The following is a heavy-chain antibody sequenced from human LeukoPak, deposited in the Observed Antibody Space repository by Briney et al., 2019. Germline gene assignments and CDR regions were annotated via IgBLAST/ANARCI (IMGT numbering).Heavy chain of an antibody. CDR2: IIPILGIA. Sequence: GSSVKVSFKASVGTFSSYASSWVRQAPGQGLEWMGRIIPILGIANYAQKFQGRVTITADKSTSTAYMELSSLRSEDTAVYYCERHYYGSGTYCFPDAFDIWGQGTMVTVSS. J-gene: IGHJ3*02. CDR1: VGTFSSYA. V-gene: IGHV1-69*04. CDR3: ERHYYGSGTYCFPDAFDI. D-gene: IGHD3-10*01.